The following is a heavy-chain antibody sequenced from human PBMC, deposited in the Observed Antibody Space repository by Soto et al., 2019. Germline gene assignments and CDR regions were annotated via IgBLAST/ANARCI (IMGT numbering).Heavy chain of an antibody. D-gene: IGHD6-13*01. Sequence: EVQLLESGGDLVQPGGSLRLSCAASGFTFSTHAMSWVRQAPGKGLEWVSAISGSGGSTYYADSVKGRFTISRDNSKNTLYLQMNSLRAEDTAVYYCAKNIAADGSRDWGQGTLVTVSS. CDR1: GFTFSTHA. V-gene: IGHV3-23*01. CDR3: AKNIAADGSRD. J-gene: IGHJ4*02. CDR2: ISGSGGST.